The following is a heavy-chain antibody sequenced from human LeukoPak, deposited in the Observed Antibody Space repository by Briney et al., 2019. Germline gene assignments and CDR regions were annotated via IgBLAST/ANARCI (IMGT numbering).Heavy chain of an antibody. CDR1: GFTSSSYA. V-gene: IGHV3-23*01. CDR3: AKDGVITMVRGANFDY. J-gene: IGHJ4*02. Sequence: GGSLRLSCAASGFTSSSYAMSWVRQAPGKGLEWVSAISGSGGSTYYADSVKGRFTISRDNSNNTLYLQMNSLRAEDTAVYCCAKDGVITMVRGANFDYWGQGTLVTVSS. CDR2: ISGSGGST. D-gene: IGHD3-10*01.